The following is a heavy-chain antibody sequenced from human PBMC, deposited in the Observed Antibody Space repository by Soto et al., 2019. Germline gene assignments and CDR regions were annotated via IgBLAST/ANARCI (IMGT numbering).Heavy chain of an antibody. D-gene: IGHD2-21*02. CDR3: VCFECGRTAVVTAMEANGY. V-gene: IGHV3-74*01. CDR2: VNSDESTT. Sequence: GGSLRLSCAASGFTFGSYWMHWVRQGPGKGLVWVSRVNSDESTTSYADPVKGRFTISRGNAKNTLYLQMSSLRVEDTALYYCVCFECGRTAVVTAMEANGYWGQGTLVTVSS. CDR1: GFTFGSYW. J-gene: IGHJ4*02.